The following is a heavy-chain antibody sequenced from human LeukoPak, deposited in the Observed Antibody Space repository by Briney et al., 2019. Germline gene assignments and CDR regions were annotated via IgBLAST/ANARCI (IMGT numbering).Heavy chain of an antibody. J-gene: IGHJ4*02. CDR3: ARDVNRRAVPAASDY. D-gene: IGHD2-2*01. Sequence: GGSLRLSCAASGFTLSTYAMSWVRQAPGKGLEWVSIISGSGGNTYYADSVKGRFTISRDNSNNMVYLQMNGLRAEDTAVYYCARDVNRRAVPAASDYWGQGTLVTVSS. CDR1: GFTLSTYA. CDR2: ISGSGGNT. V-gene: IGHV3-23*01.